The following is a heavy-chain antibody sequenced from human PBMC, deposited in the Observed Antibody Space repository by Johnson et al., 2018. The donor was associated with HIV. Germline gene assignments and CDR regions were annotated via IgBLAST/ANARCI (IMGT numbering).Heavy chain of an antibody. CDR3: TTEDSSGYNSLGAFGI. V-gene: IGHV3-20*04. CDR1: GFTFDDYG. D-gene: IGHD3-22*01. Sequence: VQLVESGGGVVRPGGSLRLSCAASGFTFDDYGMSWVRQAPGKGLEWVSGINWNGGTIDYAAPVKGRFTISRDDSKNSLYLQLNSLKTEDTAVYYCTTEDSSGYNSLGAFGIWGPGTMVTVSS. CDR2: INWNGGTI. J-gene: IGHJ3*02.